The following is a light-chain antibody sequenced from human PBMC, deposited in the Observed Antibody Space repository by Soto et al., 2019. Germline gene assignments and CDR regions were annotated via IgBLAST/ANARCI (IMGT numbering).Light chain of an antibody. CDR3: QQSYIAPWT. CDR2: AAS. CDR1: QRISTY. V-gene: IGKV1-39*01. J-gene: IGKJ1*01. Sequence: DIQMTQSPSSLSASVGGRVTITCRASQRISTYLNWYQQKPGKAPKFLIYAASRLQSGVPSRFSGGGSGTDFTLTISSLLPEDFATYYCQQSYIAPWTFGQGTKVDI.